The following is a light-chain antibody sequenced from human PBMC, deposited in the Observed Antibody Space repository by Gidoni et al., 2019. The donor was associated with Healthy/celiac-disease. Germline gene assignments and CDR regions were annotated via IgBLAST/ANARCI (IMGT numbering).Light chain of an antibody. V-gene: IGKV3-20*01. J-gene: IGKJ2*01. Sequence: EIVLTQSPGTLSLSPGERATLSCRASQSVSSSSLAWYQQKPGQAPRLRIYGASSRATGIPDRFSGSGSGTDFTLTISRLEPEDFAVYYCQQYGSSPRYTFGQGTKLEIK. CDR3: QQYGSSPRYT. CDR1: QSVSSSS. CDR2: GAS.